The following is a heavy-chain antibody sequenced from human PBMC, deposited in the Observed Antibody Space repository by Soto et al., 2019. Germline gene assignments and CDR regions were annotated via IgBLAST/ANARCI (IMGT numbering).Heavy chain of an antibody. CDR3: ARLRIATNNYKWFDP. CDR1: GAALNSGNYY. CDR2: IYVTGAV. V-gene: IGHV4-31*03. J-gene: IGHJ5*02. D-gene: IGHD2-21*01. Sequence: KASETLSLTCIVSGAALNSGNYYWSWIRQVPGKGLEWIGHIYVTGAVDYNPSLRDRITISQHTSERQFSLNLRLVTAADTAVYYCARLRIATNNYKWFDPWGQGTMVTVSS.